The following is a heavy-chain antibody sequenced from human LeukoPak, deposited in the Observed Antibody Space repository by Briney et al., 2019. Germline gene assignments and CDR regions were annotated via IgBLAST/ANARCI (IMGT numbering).Heavy chain of an antibody. D-gene: IGHD1-26*01. Sequence: PSETLSLTCTVSGGSISSYYWSWIRQPPVKGLEWIGYIYNNGNTNYNPSLKSRVTISIDTSKRQISLKLSSVTAADTAMYYCARDILSTGSSDDSWGQGTLVTVSS. V-gene: IGHV4-59*01. CDR2: IYNNGNT. J-gene: IGHJ4*02. CDR1: GGSISSYY. CDR3: ARDILSTGSSDDS.